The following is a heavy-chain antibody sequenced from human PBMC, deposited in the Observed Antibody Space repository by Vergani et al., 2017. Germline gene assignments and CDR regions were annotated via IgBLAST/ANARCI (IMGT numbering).Heavy chain of an antibody. CDR2: IRYDGSNK. J-gene: IGHJ3*02. CDR1: GFTFSSYG. Sequence: QVQLVESGGGVVQPGGSLRLSCAASGFTFSSYGMHWVRQAPGKGLEWVAFIRYDGSNKYYADSVKGRFTISRDNSKNTLYLQMNSLKTEDTAVYYCTTDNQQSSLGHCSVTNCYGGGFDIWGQGTVATVSS. V-gene: IGHV3-30*02. CDR3: TTDNQQSSLGHCSVTNCYGGGFDI. D-gene: IGHD2-15*01.